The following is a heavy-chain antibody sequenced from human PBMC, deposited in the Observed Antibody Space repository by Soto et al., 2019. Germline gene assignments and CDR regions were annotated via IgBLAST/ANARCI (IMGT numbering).Heavy chain of an antibody. D-gene: IGHD2-2*01. V-gene: IGHV1-69*01. Sequence: QLQLVQSGTEVKKPGSSVTVSCKASGGTFGNYAINWLRQAPGQGLQWMGDISPMFHKANYEQTFQGRVSITADESTTTVYRELSSWRSEDTARYYCAGEVEVHTPVLGAGGQGTRVTVSS. CDR3: AGEVEVHTPVLGA. CDR2: ISPMFHKA. CDR1: GGTFGNYA. J-gene: IGHJ4*02.